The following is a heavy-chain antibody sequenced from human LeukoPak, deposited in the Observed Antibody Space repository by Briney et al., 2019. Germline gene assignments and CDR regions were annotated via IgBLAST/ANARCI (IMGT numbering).Heavy chain of an antibody. J-gene: IGHJ3*02. CDR3: TRGWSSAGAFDI. D-gene: IGHD6-19*01. V-gene: IGHV4-61*02. Sequence: SETLCLTCTVSGGSINSGYSWTWIRQPAGKGLEWIGRIYISGSTDYNLSLKSRITISMDTSKNQFSLEMSSVTAADTAVYYCTRGWSSAGAFDIWGQGTMVTVSS. CDR1: GGSINSGYS. CDR2: IYISGST.